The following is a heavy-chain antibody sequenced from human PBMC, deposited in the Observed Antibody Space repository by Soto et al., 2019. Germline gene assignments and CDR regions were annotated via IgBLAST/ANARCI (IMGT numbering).Heavy chain of an antibody. CDR3: ASRGIAAAGTFDY. CDR1: SGSISSSNW. CDR2: IYHSGST. J-gene: IGHJ4*02. D-gene: IGHD6-13*01. V-gene: IGHV4-4*02. Sequence: QVQLQESGPGLVKPSGTLSLTCAVSSGSISSSNWWSWVRQPPGKGLEWIGEIYHSGSTIYIPSLKSRVTISVSKSKSQFSLKLSSVTAADTAVYYCASRGIAAAGTFDYWGQGTLVTVSS.